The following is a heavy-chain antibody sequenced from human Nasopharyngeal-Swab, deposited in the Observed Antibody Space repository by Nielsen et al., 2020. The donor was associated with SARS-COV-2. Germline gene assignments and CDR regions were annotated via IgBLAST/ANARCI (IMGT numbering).Heavy chain of an antibody. D-gene: IGHD3-3*01. CDR3: ARERGLRFLEWLSLWDGMDV. Sequence: GESLKISCAASGFTFSDYYMSWIRQAPGKGLEWVSYISSGSSYTNYADSVKGRFTISRDNAKNSLYLQMNSLRAEDTAVYYCARERGLRFLEWLSLWDGMDVWGQGTTVTVSS. J-gene: IGHJ6*02. CDR2: ISSGSSYT. V-gene: IGHV3-11*05. CDR1: GFTFSDYY.